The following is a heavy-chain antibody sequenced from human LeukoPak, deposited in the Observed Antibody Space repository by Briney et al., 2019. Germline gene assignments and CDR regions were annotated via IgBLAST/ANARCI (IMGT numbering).Heavy chain of an antibody. V-gene: IGHV1-46*01. D-gene: IGHD2-2*01. CDR3: ASGRTDIVVVPATLRNYYFDY. Sequence: GASVKVSCKASGYIFTSYNMYWVRQAPGQGLEWMGIINSSGGSTNYAQKFQGRVTITADKPTNTAYMELSSLRSEDTAVYYCASGRTDIVVVPATLRNYYFDYWGQGTLVTVSS. J-gene: IGHJ4*02. CDR2: INSSGGST. CDR1: GYIFTSYN.